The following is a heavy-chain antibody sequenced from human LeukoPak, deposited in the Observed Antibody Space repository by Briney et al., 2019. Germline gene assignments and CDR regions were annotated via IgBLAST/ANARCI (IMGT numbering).Heavy chain of an antibody. CDR1: GFTFSSYA. D-gene: IGHD1-1*01. V-gene: IGHV3-23*01. J-gene: IGHJ4*02. CDR2: ISGSGGST. Sequence: GGSLRLSCAASGFTFSSYAMSWVRQAPGRGLEWVSAISGSGGSTYYADSVKGRFTISRDNSKNTLYLQMNSLRAEDTAVYYCAKAQLERREDFYFDYWGQGTLVTVSS. CDR3: AKAQLERREDFYFDY.